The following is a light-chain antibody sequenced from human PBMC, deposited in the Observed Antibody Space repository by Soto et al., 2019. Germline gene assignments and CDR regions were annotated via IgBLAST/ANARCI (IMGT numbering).Light chain of an antibody. J-gene: IGKJ5*01. CDR1: QSVSTSY. Sequence: EIVLTQSPGTLSLSPGERATLSCRASQSVSTSYLAWYQQKPGQAPSXLIYGASRRATGIPDRFSGSGSGTGSTLSISGLPPPDFAVYYCQQYDSSPSTFGQGTRLDI. CDR2: GAS. CDR3: QQYDSSPST. V-gene: IGKV3-20*01.